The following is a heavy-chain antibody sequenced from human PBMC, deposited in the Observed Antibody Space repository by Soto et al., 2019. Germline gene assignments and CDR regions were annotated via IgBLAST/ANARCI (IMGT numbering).Heavy chain of an antibody. D-gene: IGHD2-15*01. CDR2: VNPSGGST. V-gene: IGHV1-46*01. CDR1: GYIFTAYS. Sequence: QVQLVQSGAEVKKPGASVKVSCKASGYIFTAYSMHWVRQAPGQGLEWMVVVNPSGGSTNYAQKCRGRITMTRDTSTSTVYMDLSSLTSADTAVYYCTREENCSDGVCYSEYFQRWGQGTLVTVSS. J-gene: IGHJ1*01. CDR3: TREENCSDGVCYSEYFQR.